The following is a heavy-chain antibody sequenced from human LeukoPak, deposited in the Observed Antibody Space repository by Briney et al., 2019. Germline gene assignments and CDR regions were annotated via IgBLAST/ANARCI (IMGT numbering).Heavy chain of an antibody. V-gene: IGHV3-23*01. D-gene: IGHD1-26*01. Sequence: GGSLRLSCAASGFAFKNYGMTWVRQAPGKGLQWVSNINDNGGQRHYADSVKGRFTISRDNSKNTLFLQMDSLRAEDTAVYYCAKTQWKVGATDYFDYWGHGILVTVSS. CDR1: GFAFKNYG. CDR3: AKTQWKVGATDYFDY. CDR2: INDNGGQR. J-gene: IGHJ4*01.